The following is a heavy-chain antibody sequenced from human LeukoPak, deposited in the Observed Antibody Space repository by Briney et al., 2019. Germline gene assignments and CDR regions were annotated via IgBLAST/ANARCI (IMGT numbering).Heavy chain of an antibody. Sequence: GSLRLSCAASGFTFSSYWMSWVRQPPGKGLEWIGSIYYSGSTYYNPSLKSRVTISVDTSKNQFSLKLSSVTAADTAVYYCARVQQQLSIDYWGQGTLVTVSS. CDR2: IYYSGST. CDR3: ARVQQQLSIDY. CDR1: GFTFSSYW. D-gene: IGHD6-13*01. V-gene: IGHV4-39*07. J-gene: IGHJ4*02.